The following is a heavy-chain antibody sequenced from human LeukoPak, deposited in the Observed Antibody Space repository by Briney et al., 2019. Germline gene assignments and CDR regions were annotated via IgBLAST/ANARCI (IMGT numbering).Heavy chain of an antibody. Sequence: SQTLSLTCTVSGGSISSGSYYWSWIRQPAGKGLEWIGRIYTSGSTNYNPSLKSRVTISVDTSKNQFSLKLSSVTAADTAVYYCARIYYDSSGYPNFDYWGQGTLVTVSS. CDR2: IYTSGST. D-gene: IGHD3-22*01. CDR3: ARIYYDSSGYPNFDY. CDR1: GGSISSGSYY. V-gene: IGHV4-61*02. J-gene: IGHJ4*02.